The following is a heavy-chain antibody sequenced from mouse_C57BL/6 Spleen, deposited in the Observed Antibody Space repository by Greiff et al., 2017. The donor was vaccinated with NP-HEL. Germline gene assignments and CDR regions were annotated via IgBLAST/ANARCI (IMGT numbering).Heavy chain of an antibody. CDR1: GYTFTSYW. V-gene: IGHV1-61*01. J-gene: IGHJ4*01. CDR3: ARRNSMWYAMDY. CDR2: IYPSDSET. Sequence: VQLQQPGAELVRPGSSVKLSCKASGYTFTSYWMDWVKQRPGQGLEWIGNIYPSDSETHYNQKFKDKATLTVDKSSSTAYMQLSSLTSEDSAVYYCARRNSMWYAMDYWGQGTSVTVSS.